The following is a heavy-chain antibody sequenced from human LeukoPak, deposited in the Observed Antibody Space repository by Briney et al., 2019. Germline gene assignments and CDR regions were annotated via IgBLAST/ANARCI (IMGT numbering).Heavy chain of an antibody. Sequence: GASVKVSCKASGYTFTSYGISWVRQAPGQGLEWMGWISAYNGNTNYAQKLQGRVTMTTDTSTSTAYMELRSLRSDDTAVYYCARESAYYYDSSGYIDYWGQGTLVTVSS. D-gene: IGHD3-22*01. CDR2: ISAYNGNT. J-gene: IGHJ4*02. V-gene: IGHV1-18*01. CDR3: ARESAYYYDSSGYIDY. CDR1: GYTFTSYG.